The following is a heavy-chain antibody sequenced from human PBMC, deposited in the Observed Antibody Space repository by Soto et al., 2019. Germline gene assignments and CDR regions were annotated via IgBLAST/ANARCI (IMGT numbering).Heavy chain of an antibody. CDR2: VSDSGGMT. CDR1: GFSCSGYS. J-gene: IGHJ4*02. D-gene: IGHD2-15*01. Sequence: PGGALRVSXAASGFSCSGYSMSWVRQAPGKGLEWVSSVSDSGGMTNYADSVQGRFTISRDNSKNTLYLQMNSLSADETAVYYCAKNPRSTAWIWSEYWGQASLATVSS. V-gene: IGHV3-23*01. CDR3: AKNPRSTAWIWSEY.